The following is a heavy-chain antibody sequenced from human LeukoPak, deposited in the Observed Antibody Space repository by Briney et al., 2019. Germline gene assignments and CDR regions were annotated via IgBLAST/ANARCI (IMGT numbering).Heavy chain of an antibody. J-gene: IGHJ4*02. CDR2: ISAYNGNT. CDR1: GYTFTSYS. V-gene: IGHV1-18*04. Sequence: ASVKVSCKASGYTFTSYSVTWVRQAPGQGLEWMGWISAYNGNTNYAQKLQGRVTMTTDTSTSTAYMELRSLRSDDTAVYYCARTLNYYDSSGNDYWGQGTLVTVSS. D-gene: IGHD3-22*01. CDR3: ARTLNYYDSSGNDY.